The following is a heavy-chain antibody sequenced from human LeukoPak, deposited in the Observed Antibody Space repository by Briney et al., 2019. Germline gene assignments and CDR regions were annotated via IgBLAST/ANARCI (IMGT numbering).Heavy chain of an antibody. CDR2: ITSGGSTI. D-gene: IGHD5-24*01. CDR1: GFTVSSNY. V-gene: IGHV3-48*03. Sequence: GGSLRLSCAASGFTVSSNYMNWVRQTPGQGLEWVSYITSGGSTIYYADSVKGRFTISRDNAKKSLYLQMNSLRAEVTAVYYCVRGGDGYNNAFDIWGQGTMVTVSS. J-gene: IGHJ3*02. CDR3: VRGGDGYNNAFDI.